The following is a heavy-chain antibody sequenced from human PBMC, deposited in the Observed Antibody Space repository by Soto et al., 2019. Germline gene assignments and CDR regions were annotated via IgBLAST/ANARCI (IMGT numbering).Heavy chain of an antibody. CDR3: ARKDYYTSGYYYFDY. J-gene: IGHJ4*02. D-gene: IGHD3-10*01. Sequence: ASVKVSCKASGYTYISYSMHWVRQAPGQRLEWMGWINVGNGNTKYSQKFQGRVTITRDTSASTVYMELSSLRSEDTAVYYCARKDYYTSGYYYFDYWGQGTLVTVSS. CDR2: INVGNGNT. V-gene: IGHV1-3*01. CDR1: GYTYISYS.